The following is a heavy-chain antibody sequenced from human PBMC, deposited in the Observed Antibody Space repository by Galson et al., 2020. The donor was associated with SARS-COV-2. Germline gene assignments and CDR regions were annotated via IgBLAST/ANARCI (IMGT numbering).Heavy chain of an antibody. J-gene: IGHJ4*02. CDR2: IFSNDEK. CDR1: GFSLSNARMG. Sequence: SGPTLVKPTETLTLTCTVSGFSLSNARMGVSWIRQPPGKALEWLAHIFSNDEKSYSTSLKSRLTISKDTSKSQVVLTMTNMDPVDTATYYCARIYYDSSGGPPFDYWGQVTLVTVSS. CDR3: ARIYYDSSGGPPFDY. D-gene: IGHD3-22*01. V-gene: IGHV2-26*01.